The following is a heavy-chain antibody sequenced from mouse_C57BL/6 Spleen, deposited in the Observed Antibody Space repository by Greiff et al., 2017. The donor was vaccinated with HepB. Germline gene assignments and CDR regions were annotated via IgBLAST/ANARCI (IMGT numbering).Heavy chain of an antibody. D-gene: IGHD1-1*01. J-gene: IGHJ3*01. CDR3: ARRGYGSPSWFAY. Sequence: EVNLVESGGGLVKPGGSLKLSCAASGFTFSDYAMHWVRQAPEKGLEWVAYISSGSSTIYYADPVKGRFTITRDNAKNTLFLQMTSLRSDDTAMYYCARRGYGSPSWFAYWGQGTLVTVSA. CDR2: ISSGSSTI. V-gene: IGHV5-17*01. CDR1: GFTFSDYA.